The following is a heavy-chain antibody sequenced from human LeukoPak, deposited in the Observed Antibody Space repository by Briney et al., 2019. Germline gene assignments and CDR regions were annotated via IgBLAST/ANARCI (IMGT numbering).Heavy chain of an antibody. CDR2: FNSDGITT. CDR3: ARGRYYLDS. J-gene: IGHJ4*02. Sequence: PGGSLRPSCAASGFTFSSYWMNWVRQAPGKGLVWVSRFNSDGITTSYADSVKGRFTISRDNAKNTLYLQMNSLRAEDTAVYYCARGRYYLDSWGQGTLVTVSS. CDR1: GFTFSSYW. V-gene: IGHV3-74*01.